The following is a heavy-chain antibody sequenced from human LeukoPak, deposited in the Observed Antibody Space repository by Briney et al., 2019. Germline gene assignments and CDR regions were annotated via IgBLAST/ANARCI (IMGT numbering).Heavy chain of an antibody. CDR1: GYTFTGYY. CDR3: AREGSGSYSGDY. CDR2: INPNSGGT. Sequence: ASVKVSCKASGYTFTGYYMHWVRQAPGRGLEWMGRINPNSGGTNYAQKFQGRVTMTRDTSISTAYMELSRLRSDDTAVYYCAREGSGSYSGDYWGQGTLVTVSS. V-gene: IGHV1-2*06. J-gene: IGHJ4*02. D-gene: IGHD1-26*01.